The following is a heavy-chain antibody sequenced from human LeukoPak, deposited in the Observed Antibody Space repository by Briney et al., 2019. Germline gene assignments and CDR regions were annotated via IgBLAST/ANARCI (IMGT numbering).Heavy chain of an antibody. V-gene: IGHV5-51*01. CDR3: ARLPGYSGNSLLDY. Sequence: PGESLKISCKASGYTFTSYWIAWVRQKSGKGLEWMGVIYPGDSDTRYSPSLQGHVTISADKSISTAFLQWSSLKASDTAMYYCARLPGYSGNSLLDYWGQGTLVTVSS. D-gene: IGHD4-4*01. CDR1: GYTFTSYW. CDR2: IYPGDSDT. J-gene: IGHJ4*02.